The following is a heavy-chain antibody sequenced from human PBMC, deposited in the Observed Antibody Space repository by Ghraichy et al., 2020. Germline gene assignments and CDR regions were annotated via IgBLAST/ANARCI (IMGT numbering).Heavy chain of an antibody. CDR3: ARGQLTGVYYFDY. V-gene: IGHV3-30*04. CDR2: ISYDGSNK. D-gene: IGHD3-10*01. J-gene: IGHJ4*02. CDR1: GFTFSSYA. Sequence: GGSLRLSCAASGFTFSSYAMHWVRQAPGKGLEWVAVISYDGSNKYYADSVKGRFTISRDNSKNTLYLQMNSLRAEDTAVYYCARGQLTGVYYFDYWGQGTLVTVSS.